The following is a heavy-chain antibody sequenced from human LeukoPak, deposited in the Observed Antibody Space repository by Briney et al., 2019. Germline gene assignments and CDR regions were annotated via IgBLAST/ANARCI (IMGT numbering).Heavy chain of an antibody. CDR3: ARVVLRFLEWSETNWFDP. J-gene: IGHJ5*02. Sequence: GGSLRLSCAASGFTFSSYGMHWVRQAPGKGLEWVAFIRYDGSNKYYADSVKGRFTISRGNSKNTLYLQMNSLRAEDTAVYYCARVVLRFLEWSETNWFDPWGQGTLVTVSS. D-gene: IGHD3-3*01. CDR1: GFTFSSYG. CDR2: IRYDGSNK. V-gene: IGHV3-30*02.